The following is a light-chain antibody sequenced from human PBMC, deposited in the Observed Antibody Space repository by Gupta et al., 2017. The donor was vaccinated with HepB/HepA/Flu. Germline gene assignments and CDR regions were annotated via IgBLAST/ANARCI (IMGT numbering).Light chain of an antibody. J-gene: IGKJ2*01. CDR3: QQYDNHPPYT. CDR2: DAS. V-gene: IGKV1-33*01. CDR1: QDIRNY. Sequence: DIQITQCPSSLSASVGDRVTITCQASQDIRNYVNCYQQKPGRAPKLLIYDASNLETRVPSRFIGSGSGTDFTFTIISLQAQDIATYYCQQYDNHPPYTFGRGTKLEIK.